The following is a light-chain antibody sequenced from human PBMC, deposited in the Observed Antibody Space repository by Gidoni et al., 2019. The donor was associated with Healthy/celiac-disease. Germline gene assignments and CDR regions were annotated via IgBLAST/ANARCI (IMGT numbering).Light chain of an antibody. Sequence: QSALTQPRSVSGSPGQSVTISCTGTSSDVGGYKDVSGYQQHPGKAPKLMIYDVSKRPSGVPDRFSGSKSGNTASLTISGLQAEDEADYYCCSYAGSYVVFGGGTKLTVL. CDR2: DVS. J-gene: IGLJ2*01. V-gene: IGLV2-11*01. CDR1: SSDVGGYKD. CDR3: CSYAGSYVV.